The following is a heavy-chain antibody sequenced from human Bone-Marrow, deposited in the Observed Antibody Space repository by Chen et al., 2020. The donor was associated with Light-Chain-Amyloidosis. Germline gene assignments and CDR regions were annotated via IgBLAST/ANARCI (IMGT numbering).Heavy chain of an antibody. CDR1: GYTFIGYY. V-gene: IGHV1-2*02. Sequence: QVQLVQSGAEVKKPGASVKVSCKASGYTFIGYYIHWVRQAPGQGLEWMGWIDPNSGGTIPAQMFQGRVTMTRDTSISTAYMELSGLRSDDTAVYYCARGSEEGSYFRWFDPWGQGTLVTVSS. D-gene: IGHD1-26*01. CDR3: ARGSEEGSYFRWFDP. J-gene: IGHJ5*02. CDR2: IDPNSGGT.